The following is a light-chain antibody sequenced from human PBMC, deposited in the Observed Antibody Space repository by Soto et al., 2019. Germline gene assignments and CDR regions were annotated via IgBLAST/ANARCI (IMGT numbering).Light chain of an antibody. Sequence: DIQMTQSPSTLSASVGDRVTITCRASQSINNRLVWYQQKPGIAPILLIYKASSLQSGVPSRFSGSASGTEFNFTISSLQPADFATYYCQQYNTYPWTFGHGTKVDI. CDR3: QQYNTYPWT. CDR2: KAS. J-gene: IGKJ1*01. V-gene: IGKV1-5*03. CDR1: QSINNR.